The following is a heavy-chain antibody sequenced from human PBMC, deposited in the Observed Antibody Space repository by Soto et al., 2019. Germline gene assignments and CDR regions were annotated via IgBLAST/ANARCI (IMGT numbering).Heavy chain of an antibody. D-gene: IGHD6-13*01. J-gene: IGHJ3*02. V-gene: IGHV1-3*01. CDR2: INAGNGNT. CDR3: ARQGVLAAAGVDAFDI. CDR1: GYTFTSYA. Sequence: QVQLVQSGAEVKKPGASVKVSCKASGYTFTSYAMHWVRQAPGQRLEWIGWINAGNGNTKYSQKFQGRVTITRDTSASTAYMELSSLRSEDTAVYYCARQGVLAAAGVDAFDIWGQGTMVTVSS.